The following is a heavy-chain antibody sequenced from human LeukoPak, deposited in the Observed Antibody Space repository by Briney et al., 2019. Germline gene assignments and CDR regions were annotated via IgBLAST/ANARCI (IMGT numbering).Heavy chain of an antibody. V-gene: IGHV4-4*07. CDR2: IYTSGST. D-gene: IGHD1-14*01. Sequence: SETLSLTCTVSGGSICSYYWSWIRQPAGKGLEWIGRIYTSGSTIYNPSLKSRVTMSVDTSKNQFSLKLSSVTAADTAVYYCARGRYGSTRLSAYDYYYMDVWGKGTTVTVSS. CDR3: ARGRYGSTRLSAYDYYYMDV. J-gene: IGHJ6*03. CDR1: GGSICSYY.